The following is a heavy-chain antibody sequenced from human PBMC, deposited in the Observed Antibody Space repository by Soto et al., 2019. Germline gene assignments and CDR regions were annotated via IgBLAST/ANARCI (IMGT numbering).Heavy chain of an antibody. V-gene: IGHV3-30-3*01. D-gene: IGHD6-13*01. CDR2: ISYDGSNK. CDR3: ARDPCQQLVGCDYYYGMDV. Sequence: GGSLRLSCAASGFTFSSYAMHWVRQAPGKGLEWVAVISYDGSNKYYADSVKGRFTISRDNSKNTLYLQMNSLRAEDTAVYYCARDPCQQLVGCDYYYGMDVWGQGTTVTVSS. J-gene: IGHJ6*02. CDR1: GFTFSSYA.